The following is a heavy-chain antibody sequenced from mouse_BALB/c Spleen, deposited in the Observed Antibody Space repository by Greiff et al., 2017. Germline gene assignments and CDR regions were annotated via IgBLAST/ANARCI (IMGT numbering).Heavy chain of an antibody. CDR3: ARSITTVSHYYAMDY. CDR2: ISYSGST. Sequence: EVKLQESGPSLVKPSQTLSLTCSVTGDSITSGYWNWIRKFPGNKLEYMGYISYSGSTYYNPSLKSRISITRDTSKNQYYLQLNSVTTEDTATYYCARSITTVSHYYAMDYWGQGTSVTVSS. D-gene: IGHD1-1*01. CDR1: GDSITSGY. J-gene: IGHJ4*01. V-gene: IGHV3-8*02.